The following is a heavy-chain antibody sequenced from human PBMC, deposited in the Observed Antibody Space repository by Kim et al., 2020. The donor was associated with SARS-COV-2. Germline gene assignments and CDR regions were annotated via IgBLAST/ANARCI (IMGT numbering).Heavy chain of an antibody. CDR2: ISSSSSTI. V-gene: IGHV3-48*04. Sequence: GGSLRLSCAASGFTFSSYSMNWVRQAPGKGLEWVSYISSSSSTIYYADSVKGRFTISRDNAKNSLYLQMNSLRAEDTAVYYCARVIRSSGWSLFDYWGQGTLVTVSS. D-gene: IGHD6-19*01. J-gene: IGHJ4*02. CDR3: ARVIRSSGWSLFDY. CDR1: GFTFSSYS.